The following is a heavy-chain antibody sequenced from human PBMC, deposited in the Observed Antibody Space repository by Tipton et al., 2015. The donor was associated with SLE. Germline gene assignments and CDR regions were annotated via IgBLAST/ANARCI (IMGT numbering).Heavy chain of an antibody. V-gene: IGHV4-59*08. CDR2: IGYTGST. CDR3: ARRPANNSQFDF. D-gene: IGHD2-15*01. Sequence: TLSLTCTVSGGSFSGYYWTWIRQPPGKGLEWIGLIGYTGSTNYNPSLKSRVTMSVDTSKNQFSLKLSSVTAADTAVYYCARRPANNSQFDFWGQGTLVTVSS. J-gene: IGHJ4*02. CDR1: GGSFSGYY.